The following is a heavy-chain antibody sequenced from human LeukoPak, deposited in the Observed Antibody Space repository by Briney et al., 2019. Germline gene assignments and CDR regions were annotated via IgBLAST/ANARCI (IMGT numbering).Heavy chain of an antibody. V-gene: IGHV3-30*04. D-gene: IGHD3-9*01. CDR3: AREKRYYDILNGYLHFYYGMDV. CDR2: ISYDGTNK. Sequence: GGSLRLSCAASRFGFSIYTMHWVRQAPGKGLEWVAVISYDGTNKYYADSVKGRFTISRDNSKNTLYLQMNSLRAEDTAVYYCAREKRYYDILNGYLHFYYGMDVWGQGTTVTVSS. CDR1: RFGFSIYT. J-gene: IGHJ6*02.